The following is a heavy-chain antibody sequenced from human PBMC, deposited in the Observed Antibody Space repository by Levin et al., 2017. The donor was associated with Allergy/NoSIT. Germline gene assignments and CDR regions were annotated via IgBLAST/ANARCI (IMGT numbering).Heavy chain of an antibody. Sequence: GGSLRLSCAASGFTFSSYWMSWVRQAPGKGLEWVANIKQDGSEKYYVDSVKGRFTISRDNAKNSLYLQMNSLRAEDTAVYYCARDESIAVAAPGDYWGQGTLVTVSS. D-gene: IGHD6-19*01. V-gene: IGHV3-7*01. CDR2: IKQDGSEK. J-gene: IGHJ4*02. CDR3: ARDESIAVAAPGDY. CDR1: GFTFSSYW.